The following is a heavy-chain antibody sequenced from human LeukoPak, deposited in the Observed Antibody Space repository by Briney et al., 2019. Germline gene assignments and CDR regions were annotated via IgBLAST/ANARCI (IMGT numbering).Heavy chain of an antibody. V-gene: IGHV3-23*01. J-gene: IGHJ4*02. CDR1: GFTLSSYE. CDR3: AKGSGDSSAWFQLFDY. Sequence: GGSLRLSCTVSGFTLSSYEMSWIRQAPGKGLEWVSTISGSGSTYYADSVKGRFTISRDNSKNTLYLQMNSLRAEDTAVYYCAKGSGDSSAWFQLFDYWGQGTLVTVSS. D-gene: IGHD6-19*01. CDR2: ISGSGST.